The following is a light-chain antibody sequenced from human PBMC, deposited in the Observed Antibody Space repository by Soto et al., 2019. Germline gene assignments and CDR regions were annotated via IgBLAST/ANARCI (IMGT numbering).Light chain of an antibody. CDR1: HSVRSS. Sequence: EIVMTQSPATLSVSPGERATLSCRASHSVRSSLAWYQQKPGQAPRLLIHGASTRATGIPGRFSGSGSGTDFTLTISRLEPEDFAVYYCQQYGSSVFNFGPGTKVDIK. V-gene: IGKV3-20*01. J-gene: IGKJ3*01. CDR3: QQYGSSVFN. CDR2: GAS.